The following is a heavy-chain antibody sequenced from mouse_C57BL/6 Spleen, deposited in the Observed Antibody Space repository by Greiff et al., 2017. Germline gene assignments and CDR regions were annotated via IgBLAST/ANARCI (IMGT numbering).Heavy chain of an antibody. V-gene: IGHV1-50*01. CDR3: ARRWLLRDAMDY. CDR2: IDPSDSYP. D-gene: IGHD2-3*01. CDR1: GYTFTSYW. Sequence: QVQLKQPGAELVKPGASVKLSCKASGYTFTSYWMQWVKQRPGQGLEWIGEIDPSDSYPNYNQKFKGKATLTVDTSSSTAYMQLSSLTSEDSAVYYCARRWLLRDAMDYWGQGTSVTVSS. J-gene: IGHJ4*01.